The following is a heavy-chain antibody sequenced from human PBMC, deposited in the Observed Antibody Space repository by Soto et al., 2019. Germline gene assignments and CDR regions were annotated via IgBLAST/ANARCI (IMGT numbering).Heavy chain of an antibody. CDR3: AREGGSYDSGGYLIRGAFDI. CDR1: GDSISRIDYY. D-gene: IGHD3-22*01. Sequence: SETLSLTCSVSGDSISRIDYYWTWIRQHPEKGLEWIGNIYFRGNTYYSPSLESRLTISVDTSKNQFSLKLTSVTAADTAVYYCAREGGSYDSGGYLIRGAFDIWGQGTMVT. V-gene: IGHV4-31*03. CDR2: IYFRGNT. J-gene: IGHJ3*02.